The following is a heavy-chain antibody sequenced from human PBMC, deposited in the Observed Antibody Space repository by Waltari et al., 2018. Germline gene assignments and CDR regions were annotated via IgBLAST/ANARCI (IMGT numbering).Heavy chain of an antibody. CDR3: ARGFPNTPRRIARLAVVFDY. D-gene: IGHD6-13*01. CDR2: INHSGST. Sequence: QVQLQQWGAGLLKPSETLSLTCAVYGGSFSGYYWSWIRQPPGKGLEWIGEINHSGSTNYDPSLKSRVTISVDTSKNQFSLKLSSVTAADTAVYYCARGFPNTPRRIARLAVVFDYWGQGTLVTVSS. V-gene: IGHV4-34*01. CDR1: GGSFSGYY. J-gene: IGHJ4*02.